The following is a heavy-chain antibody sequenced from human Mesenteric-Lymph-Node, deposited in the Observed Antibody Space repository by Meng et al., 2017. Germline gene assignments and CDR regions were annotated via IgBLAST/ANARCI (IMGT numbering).Heavy chain of an antibody. Sequence: VQLQQGGAGLLRPSETLSLTCAVYGGSFSGYYWSWVRQPPGKGLEWIGDIDDSGSTNYNPSLNSRISISLDKSKNHFSLKVNSVTAADTAVYYCARGKQDAWELLAYWGQGALVTVSS. J-gene: IGHJ4*02. CDR2: IDDSGST. V-gene: IGHV4-34*01. D-gene: IGHD1-26*01. CDR1: GGSFSGYY. CDR3: ARGKQDAWELLAY.